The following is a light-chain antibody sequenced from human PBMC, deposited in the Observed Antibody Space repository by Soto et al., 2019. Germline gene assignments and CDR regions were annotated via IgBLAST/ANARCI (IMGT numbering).Light chain of an antibody. V-gene: IGKV3-20*01. CDR2: GAS. J-gene: IGKJ3*01. CDR3: QQFGSSPGFT. CDR1: QSINSRY. Sequence: EIGLTQSPGTLSFSPGERATLSCRASQSINSRYLAWYQQKPGQAPRLLIYGASSRATGIPDRFSGSGSGTDFTLTISGLEPEDFAVYYCQQFGSSPGFTFGPGTKVDIK.